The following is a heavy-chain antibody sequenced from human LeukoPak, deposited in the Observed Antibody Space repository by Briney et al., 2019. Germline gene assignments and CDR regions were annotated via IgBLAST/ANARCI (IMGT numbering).Heavy chain of an antibody. D-gene: IGHD3-10*01. J-gene: IGHJ6*02. CDR3: ARDEYYGSGSYYRSPYYYYGMDV. CDR1: GYTFTGYY. CDR2: INPNSGGT. Sequence: VASVKVSCKAFGYTFTGYYMHWVRQAPGQGLEWMGWINPNSGGTNYAQKFQGRVTMTRDTSISTAYMELSRLRSDDTAVYYCARDEYYGSGSYYRSPYYYYGMDVWGQGTTVTVSS. V-gene: IGHV1-2*02.